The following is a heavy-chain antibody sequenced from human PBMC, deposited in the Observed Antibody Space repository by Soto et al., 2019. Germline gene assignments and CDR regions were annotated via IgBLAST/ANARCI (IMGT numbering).Heavy chain of an antibody. V-gene: IGHV3-30*18. CDR3: AKGSLRYRIAAVYFDY. Sequence: GGSLRLSCAASGFTFSSYGMHWVRQAPGKGLEWVAVISYDGSNKYYADSVKGRFTISRDNSKNTLYLQMNSLRAEDTAVYYCAKGSLRYRIAAVYFDYWGQGTLVTVSS. D-gene: IGHD6-13*01. CDR1: GFTFSSYG. CDR2: ISYDGSNK. J-gene: IGHJ4*02.